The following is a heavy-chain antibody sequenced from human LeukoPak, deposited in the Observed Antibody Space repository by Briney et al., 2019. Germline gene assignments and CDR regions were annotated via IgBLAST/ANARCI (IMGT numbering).Heavy chain of an antibody. D-gene: IGHD2-15*01. CDR1: GFTFSSYA. CDR3: AKEGVGRYCSGGSCFETNWFDP. V-gene: IGHV3-23*01. J-gene: IGHJ5*02. Sequence: GGSLRLSCAASGFTFSSYAMSWVRQAPGKGLEWVSAISGSGGSTYYADSVKGRFTISRDNSRNTLYLQMNSLRAEDTAVYYCAKEGVGRYCSGGSCFETNWFDPWGQGTLVTVSS. CDR2: ISGSGGST.